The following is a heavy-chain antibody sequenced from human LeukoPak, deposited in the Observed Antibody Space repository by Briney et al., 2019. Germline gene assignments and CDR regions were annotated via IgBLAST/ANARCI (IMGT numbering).Heavy chain of an antibody. V-gene: IGHV4-4*07. Sequence: SETLSLTCTVSGDSISSYYWSWIRPPAGKGLEWIGRIYTSGSTNYRSSLKSRVTMSVDTSKNQFSLKLSSVTAADTAVYYCARGTLRWFDPWGQGTLVIVSS. J-gene: IGHJ5*02. CDR2: IYTSGST. CDR1: GDSISSYY. D-gene: IGHD1-1*01. CDR3: ARGTLRWFDP.